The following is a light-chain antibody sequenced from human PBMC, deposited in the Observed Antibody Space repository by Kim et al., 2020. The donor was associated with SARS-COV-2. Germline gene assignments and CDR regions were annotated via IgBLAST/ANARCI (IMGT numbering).Light chain of an antibody. Sequence: LSVSLGERATLSCRASQSVTTNLAWYQQKSGQAPRLLIYGASTRATGIPARFSGSGSGTEFTLTISGLQSEDFAVYYCQQYNDYYTFGQGTKLEI. J-gene: IGKJ2*01. V-gene: IGKV3-15*01. CDR3: QQYNDYYT. CDR1: QSVTTN. CDR2: GAS.